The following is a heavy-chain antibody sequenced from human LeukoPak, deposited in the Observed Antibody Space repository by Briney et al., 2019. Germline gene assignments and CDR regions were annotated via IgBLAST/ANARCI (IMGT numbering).Heavy chain of an antibody. J-gene: IGHJ5*02. Sequence: SVKVSCKASGGTFSSYAISWVRQAPGQGLEWMGGMIPIFGTANYAQKFQGRVTITTDESTSTAYMELSSPRYEATAVYYCARARYCRSTSCYNWFHPWGQETLVPVSS. D-gene: IGHD2-2*01. CDR2: MIPIFGTA. V-gene: IGHV1-69*05. CDR3: ARARYCRSTSCYNWFHP. CDR1: GGTFSSYA.